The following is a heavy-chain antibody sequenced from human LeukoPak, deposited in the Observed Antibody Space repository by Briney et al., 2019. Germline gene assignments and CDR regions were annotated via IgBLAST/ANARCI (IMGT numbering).Heavy chain of an antibody. CDR2: ISAYNGNT. V-gene: IGHV1-18*01. CDR3: ARPMDPLAYCGGDCYSFGY. J-gene: IGHJ4*02. D-gene: IGHD2-21*02. CDR1: GYTFTSYG. Sequence: ASVKVSCKASGYTFTSYGISWVRQAPGQGLEWMGWISAYNGNTNYAQKLQGRVTMTTDTSTSTAYMELRSLRSDDTAVYYCARPMDPLAYCGGDCYSFGYWGQGTLVTVSS.